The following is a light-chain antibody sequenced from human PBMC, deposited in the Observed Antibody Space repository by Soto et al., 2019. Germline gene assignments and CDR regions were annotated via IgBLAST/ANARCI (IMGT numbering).Light chain of an antibody. CDR1: QSVSNSY. CDR3: QHYGSSPYT. J-gene: IGKJ2*01. V-gene: IGKV3-20*01. CDR2: GAS. Sequence: EIVLTQSPGTLSLSPGERATLSCRASQSVSNSYLAWYQQKPGQAPRLLIYGASSRATGIPDRFSGRGSGTDSTLTISRLEPEDCAEYYCQHYGSSPYTFGQETKLEIK.